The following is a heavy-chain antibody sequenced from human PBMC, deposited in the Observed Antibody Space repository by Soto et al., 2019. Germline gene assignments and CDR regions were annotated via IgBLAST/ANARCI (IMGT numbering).Heavy chain of an antibody. Sequence: EVQLLESGGDLVQPGGSLRLSCAASGFTFTNYVMTWVRQAPGKGLEWVSSISHSGGSTYYADSVKARFTISRDISKNTLYLQMTGLRPDDSAVYYCAKGPDSGSYTDFDYWGQGTLVTVSS. J-gene: IGHJ4*02. D-gene: IGHD1-26*01. CDR3: AKGPDSGSYTDFDY. CDR2: ISHSGGST. CDR1: GFTFTNYV. V-gene: IGHV3-23*01.